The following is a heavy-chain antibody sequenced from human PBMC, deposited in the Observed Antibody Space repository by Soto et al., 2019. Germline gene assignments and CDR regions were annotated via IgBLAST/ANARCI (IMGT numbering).Heavy chain of an antibody. CDR1: GFTFSSYG. V-gene: IGHV3-30*18. Sequence: QVQLVESGGGVVQPGMSLRLSCAASGFTFSSYGMHWVRQAPGKGLEWVAVISYDGSNKYYADSVKGRFTISRDNSKNTLYLQMNSLRGEDTAVYYCAKDLKFYSYYYYGIDVWGQGTTVTVSS. J-gene: IGHJ6*02. CDR3: AKDLKFYSYYYYGIDV. D-gene: IGHD2-15*01. CDR2: ISYDGSNK.